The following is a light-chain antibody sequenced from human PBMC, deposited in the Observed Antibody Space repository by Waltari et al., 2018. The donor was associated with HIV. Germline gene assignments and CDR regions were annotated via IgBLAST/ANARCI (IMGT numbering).Light chain of an antibody. Sequence: EIVLTQSPGPLSLSPGERATLSCRASQSITTNYLAWYQQKPGRAPRLLIYGAFITASGIPDRFSGSGSGTDFTLTISRLEPEDFAVYYCHQYGTSRTFGQGTKVDVK. CDR2: GAF. CDR1: QSITTNY. CDR3: HQYGTSRT. J-gene: IGKJ1*01. V-gene: IGKV3-20*01.